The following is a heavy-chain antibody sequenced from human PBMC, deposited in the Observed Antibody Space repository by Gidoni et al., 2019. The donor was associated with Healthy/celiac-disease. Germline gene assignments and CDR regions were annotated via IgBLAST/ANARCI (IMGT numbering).Heavy chain of an antibody. V-gene: IGHV4-39*01. CDR2: IYYSGST. CDR1: GGSISSSSYY. Sequence: QLQLQESGPGLVKPSETLSLTCTVSGGSISSSSYYWGWIRQPPGKGLEWIGSIYYSGSTYYNPSLKSRVTISVDTSKNQFSLKLSSVTAADTAVYYCARLHSGSYGDYWGQGTLVTVSS. J-gene: IGHJ4*02. CDR3: ARLHSGSYGDY. D-gene: IGHD1-26*01.